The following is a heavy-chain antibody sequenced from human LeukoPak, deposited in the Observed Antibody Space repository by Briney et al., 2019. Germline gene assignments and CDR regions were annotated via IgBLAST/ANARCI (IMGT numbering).Heavy chain of an antibody. J-gene: IGHJ3*02. V-gene: IGHV3-11*06. D-gene: IGHD3-10*01. CDR3: ATYYYASGSRHDAFDT. CDR2: ITGSSGYT. CDR1: GFTFSDYY. Sequence: GGSLRLSCAVSGFTFSDYYMAWIRQAPGKGLEWVSYITGSSGYTNYADSVKGRFTISRDNAKNLLYLQMNSLRVEDTALYYCATYYYASGSRHDAFDTWGQGTMVSVSS.